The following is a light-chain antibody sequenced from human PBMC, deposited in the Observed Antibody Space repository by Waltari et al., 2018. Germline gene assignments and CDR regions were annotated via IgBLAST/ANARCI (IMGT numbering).Light chain of an antibody. Sequence: SFDLTQPPSVSVSPGQTVSIACSGAKLGAKYASWFQQRPGQSPVLVIYQDNKRPSGIPERFSGSNSGNTATLTISGTQAIDEADYYCQAWDTTTVVFGGGTRLTVL. CDR2: QDN. CDR1: KLGAKY. CDR3: QAWDTTTVV. J-gene: IGLJ2*01. V-gene: IGLV3-1*01.